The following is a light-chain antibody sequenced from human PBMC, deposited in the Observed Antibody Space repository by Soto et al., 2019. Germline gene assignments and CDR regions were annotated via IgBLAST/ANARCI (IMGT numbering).Light chain of an antibody. CDR2: EVS. Sequence: QSALTQPASVSGSPGQSITISCTGTSSDVGGYNYVSWYQQHPGKAPKLIIYEVSNRPSGVSNRFSGSKSDNTASLTISGLQAEDEADYYCSSYTGRNTYVFGTGTKVTVL. V-gene: IGLV2-14*01. CDR3: SSYTGRNTYV. CDR1: SSDVGGYNY. J-gene: IGLJ1*01.